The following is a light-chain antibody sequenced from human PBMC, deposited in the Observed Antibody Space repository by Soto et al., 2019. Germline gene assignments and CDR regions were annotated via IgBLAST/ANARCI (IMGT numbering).Light chain of an antibody. CDR3: QQRRGWPLT. Sequence: EIVLTQSPGTLSLSPGERATLSCRASQSINTRYSAWYQQKPGQPPRLLIYATSSRAPGIPDRFSGSGSGTDFTLTISRLEPEDFAVYYCQQRRGWPLTFGGGTKVEI. CDR1: QSINTRY. V-gene: IGKV3D-20*02. J-gene: IGKJ4*01. CDR2: ATS.